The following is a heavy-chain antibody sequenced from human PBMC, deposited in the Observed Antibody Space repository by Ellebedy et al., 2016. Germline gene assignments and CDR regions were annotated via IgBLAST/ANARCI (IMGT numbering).Heavy chain of an antibody. J-gene: IGHJ3*02. CDR2: IYHTGST. Sequence: GSLRLXCAVSGGSISGYYWSWIRQPPGKGLEWIGHIYHTGSTNYNPSLKSRVTILLDTSKNQFSLTLTSVTAEDTALYFCARVSRGRSTRGNPFDIWGQGTMVTVSS. V-gene: IGHV4-59*01. D-gene: IGHD6-19*01. CDR3: ARVSRGRSTRGNPFDI. CDR1: GGSISGYY.